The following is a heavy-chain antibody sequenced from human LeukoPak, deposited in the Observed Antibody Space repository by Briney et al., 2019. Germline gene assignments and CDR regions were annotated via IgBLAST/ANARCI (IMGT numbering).Heavy chain of an antibody. Sequence: PGGSLRLSCVASGFSISSGYMTWARQAPGKVLEWVSLLYSDDSAYYPDSVKGRFTISRDNSKSTLHLQMDTLRTEDTAMYYCARDPWQGSTTLHWGQGIMVTVSS. CDR1: GFSISSGY. V-gene: IGHV3-66*02. J-gene: IGHJ4*02. CDR2: LYSDDSA. D-gene: IGHD1-26*01. CDR3: ARDPWQGSTTLH.